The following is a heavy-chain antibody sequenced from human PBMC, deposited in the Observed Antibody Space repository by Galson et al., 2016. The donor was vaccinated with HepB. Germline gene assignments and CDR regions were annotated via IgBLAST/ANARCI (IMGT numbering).Heavy chain of an antibody. J-gene: IGHJ4*02. CDR1: GFSFTRSA. Sequence: SVKVSCKASGFSFTRSAVQWVRQARGQRLEWIGWIVVGSGSTKYAPKFQERVTITRDMSTSTTYIELSSLRSEDTAVYYCAAFDGNGHLHFDSWGQGTLVTVSS. D-gene: IGHD2-8*01. CDR2: IVVGSGST. CDR3: AAFDGNGHLHFDS. V-gene: IGHV1-58*01.